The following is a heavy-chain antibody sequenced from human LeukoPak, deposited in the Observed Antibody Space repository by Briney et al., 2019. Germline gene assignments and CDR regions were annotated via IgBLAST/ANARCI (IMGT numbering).Heavy chain of an antibody. CDR2: IYYSGST. CDR3: ARGGTYCSSTSCYYYFDY. Sequence: SETLSLTCTVSGGSISSYYWSWIRQPPGKGLEWIGYIYYSGSTNYNPSLKSRVTISVDTSKNQFSLKLSSVTAADTAVYYCARGGTYCSSTSCYYYFDYWGQGTLVTVSS. J-gene: IGHJ4*02. D-gene: IGHD2-2*01. CDR1: GGSISSYY. V-gene: IGHV4-59*01.